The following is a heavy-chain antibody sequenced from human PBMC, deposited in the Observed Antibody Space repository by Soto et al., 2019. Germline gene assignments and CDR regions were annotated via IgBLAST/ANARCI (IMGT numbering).Heavy chain of an antibody. Sequence: QVQLVQSGAEVKKPGASVKVSCQASGYTFTSYDINWVRQATGQGLEWMGWMNPNNTNTGYAQKFQGRLTXXRXNXXGTAYMELLSLTAEDTVVYYCARGFSPEVGRGYDYWGQGTLVTVSS. CDR3: ARGFSPEVGRGYDY. CDR2: MNPNNTNT. V-gene: IGHV1-8*01. J-gene: IGHJ4*02. CDR1: GYTFTSYD. D-gene: IGHD3-16*01.